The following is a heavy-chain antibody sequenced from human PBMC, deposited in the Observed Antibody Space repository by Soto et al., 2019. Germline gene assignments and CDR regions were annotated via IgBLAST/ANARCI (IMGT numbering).Heavy chain of an antibody. CDR2: IYYSGST. J-gene: IGHJ6*02. Sequence: PSETLSLTCTVSGGSISSYYWSWIRQPPGKGLEWIGYIYYSGSTNYNPSLKSRVTISVDTSKNQFSLKLSSVTAADTAVYYCARNLGPLLLWFGESYYGMDVWGQGTTVTVSS. D-gene: IGHD3-10*01. CDR1: GGSISSYY. CDR3: ARNLGPLLLWFGESYYGMDV. V-gene: IGHV4-59*01.